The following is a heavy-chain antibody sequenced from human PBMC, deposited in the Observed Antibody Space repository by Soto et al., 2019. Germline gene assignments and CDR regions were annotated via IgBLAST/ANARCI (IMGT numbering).Heavy chain of an antibody. J-gene: IGHJ4*02. D-gene: IGHD6-6*01. CDR2: LDYSGTT. V-gene: IGHV4-59*01. Sequence: SETLSLTCTVSGGSISSYYWNWIRQSPGKGLEWIASLDYSGTTNYNPSLKSRITTSVDPSKKQFSLKMRSVTAADTAVYYCARDSFPPYSSSSKGFDYWGQGSLVTVSS. CDR3: ARDSFPPYSSSSKGFDY. CDR1: GGSISSYY.